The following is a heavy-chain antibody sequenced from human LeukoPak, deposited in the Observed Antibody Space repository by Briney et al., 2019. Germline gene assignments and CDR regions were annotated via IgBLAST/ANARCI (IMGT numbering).Heavy chain of an antibody. CDR2: IYTSGST. J-gene: IGHJ4*02. CDR3: ARDYDILTGSLFDY. D-gene: IGHD3-9*01. CDR1: GGSISSYY. Sequence: SETLSLTCTVSGGSISSYYWSWIRQLAGKGLEWIGRIYTSGSTNYNPSLKSRVTMSVDTSKNQFSLKLSSVTAADTAVYYCARDYDILTGSLFDYWGQGTLVTVSS. V-gene: IGHV4-4*07.